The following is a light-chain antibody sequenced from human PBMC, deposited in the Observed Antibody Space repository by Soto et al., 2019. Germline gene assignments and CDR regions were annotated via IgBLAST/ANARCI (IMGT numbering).Light chain of an antibody. J-gene: IGKJ1*01. V-gene: IGKV3-15*01. Sequence: EIVMTQSPGTLSVFPGESVTLSCRASQSVTGFLDWFQHKPGQAPRLVLKRIFIRAIGVPARFSGSGSETEFTLTINGRQSEESGVYYCLQHYAWPWTVGQGTKVEI. CDR3: LQHYAWPWT. CDR2: RIF. CDR1: QSVTGF.